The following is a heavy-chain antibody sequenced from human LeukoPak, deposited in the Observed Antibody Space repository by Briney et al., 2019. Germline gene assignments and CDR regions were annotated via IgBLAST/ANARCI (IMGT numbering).Heavy chain of an antibody. Sequence: GGSLRLSCAASGFTVSSNYMSWVRQAPGKGLEWVSAIYSGGSTYYADSVKGRFTISRDNSKNTLYLQMNSLRAEDTAVYYCARRIRELVRTYYYYGMDVWGQGTTVTVSS. CDR3: ARRIRELVRTYYYYGMDV. CDR1: GFTVSSNY. V-gene: IGHV3-53*01. D-gene: IGHD6-6*01. CDR2: IYSGGST. J-gene: IGHJ6*02.